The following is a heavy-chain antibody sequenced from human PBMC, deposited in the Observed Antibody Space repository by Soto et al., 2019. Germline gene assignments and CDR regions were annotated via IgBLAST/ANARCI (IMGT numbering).Heavy chain of an antibody. J-gene: IGHJ6*02. CDR1: GYSFTSYW. D-gene: IGHD3-16*01. CDR2: IYPGDSDT. Sequence: GESLRISCKGSGYSFTSYWIAWVRQMPGKGLEWMGIIYPGDSDTRYSPSFQGQVTISADKSISTAYLQWSSLKASDTAMYYWASSPYEYRYYYGMDVRGQGTTVAVSS. V-gene: IGHV5-51*01. CDR3: ASSPYEYRYYYGMDV.